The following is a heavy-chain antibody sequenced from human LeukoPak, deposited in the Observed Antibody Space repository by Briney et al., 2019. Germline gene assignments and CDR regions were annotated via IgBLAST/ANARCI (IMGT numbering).Heavy chain of an antibody. Sequence: GGSLRLSCAASGFDFSAFGMNWVRQAPGKGLEWVAVISYDGSQKYYADSVKGRFTISRDNSKNTAYLQMNSLSAEDTAVYYCAKDNGSPSLVVVLVATAPDYWGQGTLVTVSS. V-gene: IGHV3-30*18. D-gene: IGHD2-15*01. CDR2: ISYDGSQK. CDR1: GFDFSAFG. J-gene: IGHJ4*02. CDR3: AKDNGSPSLVVVLVATAPDY.